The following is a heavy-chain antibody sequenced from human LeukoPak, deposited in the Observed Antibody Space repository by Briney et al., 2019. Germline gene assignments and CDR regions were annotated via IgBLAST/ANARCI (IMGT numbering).Heavy chain of an antibody. CDR1: GFTFSGSA. CDR3: ARRLSGSYFFDY. Sequence: PGGSLTLSCAASGFTFSGSAMHWVRQASGRGLEWVGRIRSKTNRFATAYAASVKGRFNISRDDSKNTAYLQMNSLKTEDTAVYYCARRLSGSYFFDYWGQGTLVTVSS. V-gene: IGHV3-73*01. D-gene: IGHD1-26*01. J-gene: IGHJ4*02. CDR2: IRSKTNRFAT.